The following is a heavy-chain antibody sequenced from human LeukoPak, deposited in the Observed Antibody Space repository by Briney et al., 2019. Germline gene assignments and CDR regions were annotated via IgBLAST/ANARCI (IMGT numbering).Heavy chain of an antibody. CDR3: ARRTVTPNWFDP. CDR1: GGSISSSSYY. D-gene: IGHD4-17*01. V-gene: IGHV4-39*01. Sequence: SETLSLTCTVSGGSISSSSYYWGWIRQPPGKGLEWIGSIYYSGGTYYNPSLKSRVTISVDTSKNQFSLKLSSVTAADTAVYYCARRTVTPNWFDPWGQGTLVTVSS. CDR2: IYYSGGT. J-gene: IGHJ5*02.